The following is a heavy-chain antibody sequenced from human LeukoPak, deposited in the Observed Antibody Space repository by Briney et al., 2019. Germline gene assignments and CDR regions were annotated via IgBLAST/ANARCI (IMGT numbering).Heavy chain of an antibody. CDR1: GFTFSTYG. D-gene: IGHD5-24*01. J-gene: IGHJ3*02. V-gene: IGHV3-30*18. Sequence: GGSLRLSCSASGFTFSTYGMHWVRQAPGKGLEWVAVISYDGSNKYYADSVKGRFTISRDNSKNTLYLQMNSLRAEDTAVYYCAKDRGRWLQLPDAFDIWGQGTMVTVSS. CDR3: AKDRGRWLQLPDAFDI. CDR2: ISYDGSNK.